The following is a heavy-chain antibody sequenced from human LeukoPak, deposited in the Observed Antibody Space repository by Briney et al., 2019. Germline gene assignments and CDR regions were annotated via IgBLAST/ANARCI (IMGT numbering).Heavy chain of an antibody. CDR2: IYYSGST. Sequence: SETLSLTCTVSGGSISSSSYYWGWIRQPPGKGLEWIGSIYYSGSTYYNPSLKSRVTISVDTSKNQFSLKLSSVTAADTAVYYCARHMRDGYKWSFFDYWGQGTLVTVSS. CDR3: ARHMRDGYKWSFFDY. D-gene: IGHD5-24*01. V-gene: IGHV4-39*01. J-gene: IGHJ4*02. CDR1: GGSISSSSYY.